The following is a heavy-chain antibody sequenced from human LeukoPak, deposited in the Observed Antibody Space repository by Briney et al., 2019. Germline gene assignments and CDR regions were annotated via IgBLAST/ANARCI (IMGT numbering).Heavy chain of an antibody. D-gene: IGHD6-19*01. CDR3: AVAVVGLAY. V-gene: IGHV3-74*01. J-gene: IGHJ4*02. Sequence: GGSLRLSCAASGSTFSTYWMHWVRQAPGKGLVCVSRISSDGSSTIYADSVKGRFTISRDNAKNTLYLQMNSLRAEDTAVYYCAVAVVGLAYWGQGTLVTVSS. CDR2: ISSDGSST. CDR1: GSTFSTYW.